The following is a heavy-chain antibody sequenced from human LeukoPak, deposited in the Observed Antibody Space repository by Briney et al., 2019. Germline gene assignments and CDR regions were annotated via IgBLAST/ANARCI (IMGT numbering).Heavy chain of an antibody. D-gene: IGHD1-26*01. V-gene: IGHV1-24*01. J-gene: IGHJ4*02. Sequence: ASVNVSCKVSGYTLSELSMHWVRQAAGKGLEWMGGFDPEDGETIYAQRSQGRVTMTEDTSTDTAYMELSSLRSEDTAVYYCATVSRLVGVRRPYYFAYWGQGTLVIVSS. CDR2: FDPEDGET. CDR1: GYTLSELS. CDR3: ATVSRLVGVRRPYYFAY.